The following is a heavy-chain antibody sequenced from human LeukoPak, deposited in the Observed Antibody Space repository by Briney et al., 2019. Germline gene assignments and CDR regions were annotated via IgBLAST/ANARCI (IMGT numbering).Heavy chain of an antibody. V-gene: IGHV5-51*01. Sequence: GESLKISCKGSAYSFTSYWIGWVRQMPGKGLEWMGIIYPGDSDTRYSPSFQCQVTISADKSISTAYLQWSSLKASDTAMYYCARIRFTATVAFDPWGQGTLVTVSS. CDR2: IYPGDSDT. J-gene: IGHJ5*02. D-gene: IGHD3-3*01. CDR1: AYSFTSYW. CDR3: ARIRFTATVAFDP.